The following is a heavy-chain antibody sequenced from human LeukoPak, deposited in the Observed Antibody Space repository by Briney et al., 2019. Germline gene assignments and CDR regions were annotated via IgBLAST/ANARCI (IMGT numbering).Heavy chain of an antibody. Sequence: ASVKVSCKASGYTFTSYDINWVRQATGQGLEWMGWMNPNSGNTGYAQKFQGRVTITRNTSISTAYMELSSLRSEDTAVYYCARDLLGNDAFDIWGQGTMVTVSS. D-gene: IGHD3-10*01. CDR3: ARDLLGNDAFDI. J-gene: IGHJ3*02. CDR1: GYTFTSYD. CDR2: MNPNSGNT. V-gene: IGHV1-8*03.